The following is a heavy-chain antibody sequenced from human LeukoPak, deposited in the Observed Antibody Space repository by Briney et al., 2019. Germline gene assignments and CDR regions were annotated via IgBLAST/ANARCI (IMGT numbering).Heavy chain of an antibody. CDR1: GFTFSSYG. CDR2: ISYDGSNK. CDR3: AKVFPQFDI. D-gene: IGHD3-9*01. Sequence: AGGSLRLSCAASGFTFSSYGMHWVRQAPGKGLEWVAVISYDGSNKYYADSVKGRFTISRDNSKNTLYLQMNGLRAEDTAVYYCAKVFPQFDIWGQGTMVTVSS. V-gene: IGHV3-30*18. J-gene: IGHJ3*02.